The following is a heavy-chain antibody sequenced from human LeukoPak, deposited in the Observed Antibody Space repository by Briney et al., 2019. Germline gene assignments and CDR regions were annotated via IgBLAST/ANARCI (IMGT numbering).Heavy chain of an antibody. D-gene: IGHD2-2*02. CDR1: GFTFSSYG. V-gene: IGHV3-30*02. CDR3: ATCGDIVVVPAAILSY. J-gene: IGHJ4*02. Sequence: GGSLRLSCAACGFTFSSYGMHWLRQAPGKGLEWVAFIRYDGSNKYYADSVKGRFTISRDNSKNTLYLQMNSLRAEDTAEYYFATCGDIVVVPAAILSYWGQGTLVTVSS. CDR2: IRYDGSNK.